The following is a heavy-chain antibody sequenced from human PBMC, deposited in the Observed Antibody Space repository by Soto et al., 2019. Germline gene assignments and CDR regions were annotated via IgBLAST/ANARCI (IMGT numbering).Heavy chain of an antibody. V-gene: IGHV3-33*01. CDR3: AREGVDIVVVVAAPGYYGMDV. Sequence: QVQLVESGGGVVQPGRSLRLSCAASGFTFSSYGMHWVRQAPGKGLEWVAVIWYDGSNKYYADSVKGRFTISRDNSKNTLYLQMNSLRAEDTAVYYCAREGVDIVVVVAAPGYYGMDVWGQGTTVTVSS. D-gene: IGHD2-15*01. CDR1: GFTFSSYG. J-gene: IGHJ6*02. CDR2: IWYDGSNK.